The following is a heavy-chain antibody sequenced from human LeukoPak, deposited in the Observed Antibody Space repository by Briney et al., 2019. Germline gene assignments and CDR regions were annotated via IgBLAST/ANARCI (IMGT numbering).Heavy chain of an antibody. D-gene: IGHD3-3*01. CDR2: ISGSGGRT. V-gene: IGHV3-23*01. CDR1: GFTFSRYA. J-gene: IGHJ6*02. Sequence: PGGSLTLSCAASGFTFSRYAMSWVRHPPGGGLEGGSAISGSGGRTYYADSVKGRFTISRDNSKNTLYMQMNSLRAEDTAVYYCAKDGGITIFGVVTNYYYYGMDVWGQGTTVTVSS. CDR3: AKDGGITIFGVVTNYYYYGMDV.